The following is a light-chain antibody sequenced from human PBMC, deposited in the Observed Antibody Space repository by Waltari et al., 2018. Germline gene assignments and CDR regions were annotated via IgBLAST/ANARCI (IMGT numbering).Light chain of an antibody. CDR1: SSDVGGYDS. CDR2: DVS. V-gene: IGLV2-14*03. J-gene: IGLJ2*01. Sequence: QSALTQPASVSGSPGQSITISCTGTSSDVGGYDSVSWYQQHPGKAPKLIIYDVSNRPSGVSNRFSGSKSGNTASLTISGLQAEDEADYYCSSYTSSSGVFGGGTKLTV. CDR3: SSYTSSSGV.